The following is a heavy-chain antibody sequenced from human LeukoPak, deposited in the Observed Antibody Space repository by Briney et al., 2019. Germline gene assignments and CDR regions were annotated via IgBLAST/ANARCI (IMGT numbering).Heavy chain of an antibody. J-gene: IGHJ6*03. Sequence: GGSLRLSCAASGFTFSSYAMGWVRQAPGKGLEWVSAISGSGGSTYYADSVKGRFTISRDNSKNTLYLQMNSLRAEDTAVYYCAKDGVSRYYYYYYMDVWGKGTTVTISS. CDR3: AKDGVSRYYYYYYMDV. V-gene: IGHV3-23*01. CDR1: GFTFSSYA. CDR2: ISGSGGST. D-gene: IGHD3-3*01.